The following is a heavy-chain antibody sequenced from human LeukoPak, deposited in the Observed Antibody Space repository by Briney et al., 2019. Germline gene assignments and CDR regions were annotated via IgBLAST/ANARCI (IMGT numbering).Heavy chain of an antibody. Sequence: ASVKVSCKASGYTFTSYAMHWVRQAPGQRLEWMGWINAGNGNTKYSQKFQGRVTITRDTSASTAYMELSSLRSEDTAVYYCARDARRGYSSSWYYFDYWGQGTLVTVPS. D-gene: IGHD6-13*01. CDR2: INAGNGNT. J-gene: IGHJ4*02. CDR1: GYTFTSYA. CDR3: ARDARRGYSSSWYYFDY. V-gene: IGHV1-3*01.